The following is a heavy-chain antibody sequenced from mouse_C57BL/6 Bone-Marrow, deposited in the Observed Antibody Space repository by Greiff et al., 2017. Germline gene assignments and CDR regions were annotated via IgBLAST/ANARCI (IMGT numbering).Heavy chain of an antibody. CDR1: GFTFSDYG. CDR3: ARDALVYFDY. CDR2: ISSGSSNI. J-gene: IGHJ2*01. V-gene: IGHV5-17*01. Sequence: DVQLVESGGGLVKPGGSLKLSCAASGFTFSDYGMHWVRQAPEKGLEWVAYISSGSSNIYYADTVKGRFTISRDNAKNTLFLQMPSLRSEDTAMYYCARDALVYFDYWGQGTTLTVSS.